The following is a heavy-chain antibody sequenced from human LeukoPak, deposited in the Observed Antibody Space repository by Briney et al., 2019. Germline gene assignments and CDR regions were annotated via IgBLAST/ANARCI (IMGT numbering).Heavy chain of an antibody. D-gene: IGHD2-2*01. CDR2: INPSGGST. CDR1: GYTFTSYY. CDR3: ARDGPTAAPFDY. V-gene: IGHV1-46*01. Sequence: ASVKVSCKPSGYTFTSYYMHWVRQAPGQGLEWMGIINPSGGSTTYAQKFQDRVTMTRDTSTTTVYMEVNSLTSEDTAVYFCARDGPTAAPFDYWGQGTLVTVSS. J-gene: IGHJ4*02.